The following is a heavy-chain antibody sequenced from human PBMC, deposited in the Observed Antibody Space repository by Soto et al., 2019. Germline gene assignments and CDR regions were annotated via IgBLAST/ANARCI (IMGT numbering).Heavy chain of an antibody. J-gene: IGHJ4*02. Sequence: KPSETLSLTCTVSGGSISSGDYYWSWIRQPPGKGLEWIGYIYYSGSTYYNPSLKSRVTISVDTSKNQFSLKLSSVTAADTAVYYCARDLGRAVAGYTDYWGQGTLVTVSS. CDR1: GGSISSGDYY. CDR3: ARDLGRAVAGYTDY. CDR2: IYYSGST. V-gene: IGHV4-30-4*01. D-gene: IGHD6-19*01.